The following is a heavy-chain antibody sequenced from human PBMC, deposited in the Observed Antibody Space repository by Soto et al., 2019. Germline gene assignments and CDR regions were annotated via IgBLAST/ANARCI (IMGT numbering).Heavy chain of an antibody. CDR2: IIPIFGKT. V-gene: IGHV1-69*01. CDR3: ATSGYNYGPFDY. Sequence: QVQLVQSGAEVRKPGSSVKVSCRASGDTFKNYAISWVRQAPGQGLEWMGGIIPIFGKTDYAQTFHGRVTINGDESTYTAHMELRGLRSGDTALYYCATSGYNYGPFDYWG. CDR1: GDTFKNYA. J-gene: IGHJ4*01. D-gene: IGHD2-15*01.